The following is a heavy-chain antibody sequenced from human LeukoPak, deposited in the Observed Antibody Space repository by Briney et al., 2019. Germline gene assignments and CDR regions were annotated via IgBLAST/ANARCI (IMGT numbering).Heavy chain of an antibody. Sequence: SETLSLTCTVSTYSISSGYYWGWIRQPPGKGLEWIGNIYHNGNTYYNPSLKSRVTISVDTSKNQFSLKLTSVTATDTALYYCARSVAGTIHFDYWGQGTLVTVSS. CDR3: ARSVAGTIHFDY. V-gene: IGHV4-38-2*02. D-gene: IGHD6-19*01. CDR2: IYHNGNT. CDR1: TYSISSGYY. J-gene: IGHJ4*02.